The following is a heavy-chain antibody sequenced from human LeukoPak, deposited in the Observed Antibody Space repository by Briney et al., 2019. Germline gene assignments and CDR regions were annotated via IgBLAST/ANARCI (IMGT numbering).Heavy chain of an antibody. D-gene: IGHD2-21*02. Sequence: PSETLSLTCAVYGGSFSGYYWSWIRQPPGKGLEWIGEINHSGSTNYNPSLKSRVTISVDTSKNQFSLKLSSVTAADTAVYYCARAGIVVVTARRYNWFDPWGQGTLVTVSS. J-gene: IGHJ5*02. CDR3: ARAGIVVVTARRYNWFDP. V-gene: IGHV4-34*01. CDR2: INHSGST. CDR1: GGSFSGYY.